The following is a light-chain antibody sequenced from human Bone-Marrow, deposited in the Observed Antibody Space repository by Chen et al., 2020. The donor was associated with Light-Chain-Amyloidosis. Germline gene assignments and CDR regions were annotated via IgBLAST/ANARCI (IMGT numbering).Light chain of an antibody. Sequence: DIVMTQSPLSLPVTPGEPASISCRSSQSLLHSNGYTYLDWYLQKPGQSPQLLIYLVSNRAPGVPDRCSGSGSGTDVTLKISRVEAEDVGVYYCMQALQAKSTFGQGTKVEIK. V-gene: IGKV2-28*01. J-gene: IGKJ1*01. CDR1: QSLLHSNGYTY. CDR2: LVS. CDR3: MQALQAKST.